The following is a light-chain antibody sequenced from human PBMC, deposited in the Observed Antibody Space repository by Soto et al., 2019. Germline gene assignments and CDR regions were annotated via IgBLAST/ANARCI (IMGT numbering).Light chain of an antibody. V-gene: IGLV2-14*01. CDR3: SSYTSSSIPGV. Sequence: QSALTQPASVSGSPGQAITISCTGTSSDVGGYNYVSWYQQHPGRAPKLIVYDVDTRPSGVSNRFSGSKSGNTASLTISGLQDEDEADYYCSSYTSSSIPGVFGGGTKVTVL. CDR2: DVD. CDR1: SSDVGGYNY. J-gene: IGLJ3*02.